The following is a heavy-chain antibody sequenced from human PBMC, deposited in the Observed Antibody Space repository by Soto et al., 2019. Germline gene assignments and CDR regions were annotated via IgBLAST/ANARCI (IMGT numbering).Heavy chain of an antibody. CDR2: IFHSGST. V-gene: IGHV4-4*02. J-gene: IGHJ4*02. CDR1: GGSISNSNW. CDR3: AHRPIVGAAI. D-gene: IGHD1-26*01. Sequence: QVQLQESGPGLVKPSGTLSLTCAVFGGSISNSNWWTWVRQPPGKGVDWIGEIFHSGSTNYNSSLMGRVTIAVDKANNQFSLKLSSATAADAAVYYCAHRPIVGAAIWGQGTLVTVSS.